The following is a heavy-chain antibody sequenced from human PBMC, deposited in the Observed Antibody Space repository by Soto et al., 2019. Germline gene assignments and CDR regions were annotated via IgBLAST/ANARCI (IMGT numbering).Heavy chain of an antibody. CDR3: ARAGTGITMVRGAIPDY. CDR1: GGSISSYY. D-gene: IGHD3-10*01. CDR2: IYYSGST. V-gene: IGHV4-59*01. J-gene: IGHJ4*02. Sequence: PSETLSLTCTVSGGSISSYYWSWIRQPPGKGLEWIGYIYYSGSTNYNPSLKSRVTISVDTSKNQFSLKLSSVTAADTAVYYCARAGTGITMVRGAIPDYWGQGTLVTVSS.